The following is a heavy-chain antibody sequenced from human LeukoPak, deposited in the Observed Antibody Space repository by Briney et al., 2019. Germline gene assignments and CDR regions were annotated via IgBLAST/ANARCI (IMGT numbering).Heavy chain of an antibody. J-gene: IGHJ6*03. V-gene: IGHV4-39*07. D-gene: IGHD6-13*01. CDR1: GGSISSSSYY. Sequence: SETLSLTCTVSGGSISSSSYYWGWIRQPPGKGLEWIGSIDYSGITYYNPSLQSRVTISVDTSKNQFSLKLSSVTAADTAVYYCARTTEAHSWRTRYYDYYMDVWGKGTTVTVSS. CDR2: IDYSGIT. CDR3: ARTTEAHSWRTRYYDYYMDV.